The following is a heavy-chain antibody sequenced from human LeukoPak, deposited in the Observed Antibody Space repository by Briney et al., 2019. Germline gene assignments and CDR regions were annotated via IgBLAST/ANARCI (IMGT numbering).Heavy chain of an antibody. V-gene: IGHV4-4*07. CDR2: IYTSGST. J-gene: IGHJ4*02. CDR1: GGSISSYY. D-gene: IGHD5/OR15-5a*01. Sequence: KPSETLSLTCTVSGGSISSYYWSWIRQPAGKGLEWIGRIYTSGSTNYNPSLKSRVTMSVDTSKNQFSLKLNSVTAADTAVFYCARHVYDPTSPYFDYWGQGTLVTVSS. CDR3: ARHVYDPTSPYFDY.